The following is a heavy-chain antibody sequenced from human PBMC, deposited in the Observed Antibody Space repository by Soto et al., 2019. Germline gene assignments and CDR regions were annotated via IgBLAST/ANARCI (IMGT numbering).Heavy chain of an antibody. Sequence: PGGSLRLSCAASGFTFSSYEMNWVRQAPGKGLEWVSYISSSGSTIYYADSVKGRFTISRDNAKNSLYLQMNSLRAEDTAVYYCARAQLTYYDFWSGYTGGMDVWGQGTTVTVSS. V-gene: IGHV3-48*03. CDR1: GFTFSSYE. J-gene: IGHJ6*02. CDR3: ARAQLTYYDFWSGYTGGMDV. CDR2: ISSSGSTI. D-gene: IGHD3-3*01.